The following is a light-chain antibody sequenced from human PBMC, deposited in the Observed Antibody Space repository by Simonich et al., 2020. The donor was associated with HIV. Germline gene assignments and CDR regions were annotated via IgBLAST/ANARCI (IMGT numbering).Light chain of an antibody. V-gene: IGKV1-39*01. Sequence: DIQMTQSPSSLSASAGDRVTITCRASQSISSYLNWYQQKPGKAPKLLIYAASSLQSGVPSRFSGSGSGIDFTLTISSLQPEDFATYYCQQSYSTPYTFGQGTKLEIK. CDR1: QSISSY. CDR3: QQSYSTPYT. CDR2: AAS. J-gene: IGKJ2*01.